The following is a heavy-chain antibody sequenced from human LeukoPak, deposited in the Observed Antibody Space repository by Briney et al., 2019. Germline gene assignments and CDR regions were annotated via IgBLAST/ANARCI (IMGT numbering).Heavy chain of an antibody. D-gene: IGHD3-22*01. CDR1: GFTFSSYS. CDR3: ARTYYYDSSGYYYAYFDY. J-gene: IGHJ4*02. CDR2: ISSSSSYI. Sequence: GGSLRLSCAASGFTFSSYSMNWVRQAPGKGLEWVSSISSSSSYIYYADSVKGRFTIARDNAKNSLYLQMNSLRAEDTAVYYCARTYYYDSSGYYYAYFDYWGQGTLVTVSS. V-gene: IGHV3-21*01.